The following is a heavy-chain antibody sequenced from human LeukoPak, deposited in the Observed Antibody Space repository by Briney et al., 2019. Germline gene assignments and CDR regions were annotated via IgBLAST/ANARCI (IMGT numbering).Heavy chain of an antibody. Sequence: GGSLRLSCSVSGFTFSNYFMHWVRQAPGKGLEFVSAISTNGGTTYYADSVKGRFTISRDNSKNTLFLQMNSLRAEDTAVYYCARSTSSEYDIYHFDYWGQGTLVTVSS. V-gene: IGHV3-64*04. D-gene: IGHD3-9*01. CDR1: GFTFSNYF. CDR2: ISTNGGTT. J-gene: IGHJ4*02. CDR3: ARSTSSEYDIYHFDY.